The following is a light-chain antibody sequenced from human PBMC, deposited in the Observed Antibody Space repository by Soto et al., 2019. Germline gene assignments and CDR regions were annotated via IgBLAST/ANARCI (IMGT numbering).Light chain of an antibody. CDR3: QQYNNWPGT. V-gene: IGKV3-15*01. Sequence: EIMMTQSPATLSVSPGERATLSCRASQSVSSNLAWYQQRPGQAPRLLIQGASTRATGMPARFSGSGSGTEFTLTISSLQSEDFAVSYCQQYNNWPGTFGQGTKVDIK. J-gene: IGKJ1*01. CDR1: QSVSSN. CDR2: GAS.